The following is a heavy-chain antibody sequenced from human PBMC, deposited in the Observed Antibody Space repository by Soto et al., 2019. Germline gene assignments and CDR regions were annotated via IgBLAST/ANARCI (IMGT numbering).Heavy chain of an antibody. Sequence: PSETLSLTCAVYGGSFSGYYWSWIRQPPGKGLEWIGEINHSGSTNYNPSLKSRVTISVDTSKNQFSLKLSSVTAADTAVYYCARGRMIVVQLYNWYAPWGQGTLVTVSS. CDR1: GGSFSGYY. J-gene: IGHJ5*02. CDR2: INHSGST. CDR3: ARGRMIVVQLYNWYAP. V-gene: IGHV4-34*01. D-gene: IGHD3-22*01.